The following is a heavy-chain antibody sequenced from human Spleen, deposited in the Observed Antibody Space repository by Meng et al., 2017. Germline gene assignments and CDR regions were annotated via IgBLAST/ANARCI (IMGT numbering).Heavy chain of an antibody. D-gene: IGHD1-26*01. CDR1: GYTFTGFY. J-gene: IGHJ5*02. CDR2: ISAYNGNT. Sequence: QMQLVQSGAEVKKPGASVKVSCKACGYTFTGFYMPWVRQTPGQGLEWMGRISAYNGNTNYAQKFQGRVMMTTDTSTSTAYMELRSLRSDDTAVFYCARSLDWFDHWGQGTLVTVSS. CDR3: ARSLDWFDH. V-gene: IGHV1-18*04.